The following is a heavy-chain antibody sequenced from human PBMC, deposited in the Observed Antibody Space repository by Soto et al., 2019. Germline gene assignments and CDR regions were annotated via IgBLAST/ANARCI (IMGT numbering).Heavy chain of an antibody. CDR1: GFTFSSYA. V-gene: IGHV3-30-3*01. CDR2: ISYDGSNK. D-gene: IGHD3-22*01. Sequence: QVQLVESGGGVVQPGRSLRLSCAASGFTFSSYAMYWVRQAPGKGLEWVAVISYDGSNKYYADSVKGRFTISRDNSKNTLYLQMNSLRAEDTAVYYCARGPASSGYGDYWGQGTLVTVSS. J-gene: IGHJ4*02. CDR3: ARGPASSGYGDY.